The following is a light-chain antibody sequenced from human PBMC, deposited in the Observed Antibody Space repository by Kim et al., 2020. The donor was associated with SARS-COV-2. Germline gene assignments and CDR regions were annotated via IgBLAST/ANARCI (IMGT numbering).Light chain of an antibody. CDR2: GAS. J-gene: IGKJ1*01. Sequence: EIVLTQSPATLSLSPGERATLSCRASQSASSSYLAWYQHKPGQAPRLLIYGASSRATGVPDRFSGSGSGADFTLTISRLEPEDFAVYYCHEYGSYPRTFGQGTKVDIK. CDR1: QSASSSY. V-gene: IGKV3-20*01. CDR3: HEYGSYPRT.